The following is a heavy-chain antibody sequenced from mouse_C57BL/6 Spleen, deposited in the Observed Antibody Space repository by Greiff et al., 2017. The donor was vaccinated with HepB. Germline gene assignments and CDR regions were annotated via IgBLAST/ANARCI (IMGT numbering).Heavy chain of an antibody. CDR1: GFNIKDYY. V-gene: IGHV14-2*01. J-gene: IGHJ4*01. CDR3: AAYGMDY. CDR2: IDPEDGET. Sequence: EVQLQQSGAELVKPGASVKLSCTASGFNIKDYYMHWVKQRTEQGLEWIGRIDPEDGETKYATKFQGKATITADTSSNKAYLQLTSLTSEDTAVYYCAAYGMDYWGQGTAVTVSS. D-gene: IGHD1-1*01.